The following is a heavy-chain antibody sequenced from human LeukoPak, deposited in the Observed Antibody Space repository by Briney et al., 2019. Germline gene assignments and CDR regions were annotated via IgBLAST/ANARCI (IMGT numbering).Heavy chain of an antibody. D-gene: IGHD3-16*01. Sequence: GGSLRLSCAASGFTVINTYMTWVRQAPGKGLEWVSNIYTGGATYYTDSVKGRFTVPRDSSKNTLFLQMNSLREEDTAVYYCARAVLSGGFDRWGQGALATVSS. CDR2: IYTGGAT. CDR3: ARAVLSGGFDR. V-gene: IGHV3-66*01. J-gene: IGHJ4*02. CDR1: GFTVINTY.